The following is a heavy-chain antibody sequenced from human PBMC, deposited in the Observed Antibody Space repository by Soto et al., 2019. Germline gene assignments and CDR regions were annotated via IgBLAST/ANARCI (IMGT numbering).Heavy chain of an antibody. J-gene: IGHJ4*02. Sequence: GGSLRLSCAASGFTFSSYAMSWVRQAPGKGLEWVSAISGSGGSTYYADSVKGRFTISRDNSKNSLYLQMNSLRAEDTAVYYCARGSKKSYGSGTFYYFDYWGQGTLVTVSS. CDR3: ARGSKKSYGSGTFYYFDY. CDR1: GFTFSSYA. D-gene: IGHD3-10*01. CDR2: ISGSGGST. V-gene: IGHV3-23*01.